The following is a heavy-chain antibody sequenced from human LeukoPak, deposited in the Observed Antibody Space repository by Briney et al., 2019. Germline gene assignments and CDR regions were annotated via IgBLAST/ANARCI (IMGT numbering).Heavy chain of an antibody. D-gene: IGHD3-16*02. CDR1: GFTFITYG. Sequence: GGSLLLSCAASGFTFITYGMSWVRQAPGKGLEGVAFIRYDGSNKYYEDSVKGRFTVSRDNSKNTLYLQMNSLRAEDTAVYYCAKGDPPLRLGELSPLYYFDYWGQGTLVTVSS. J-gene: IGHJ4*02. V-gene: IGHV3-30*02. CDR3: AKGDPPLRLGELSPLYYFDY. CDR2: IRYDGSNK.